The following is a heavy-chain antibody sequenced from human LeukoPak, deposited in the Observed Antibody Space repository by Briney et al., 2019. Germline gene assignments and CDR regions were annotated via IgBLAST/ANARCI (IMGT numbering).Heavy chain of an antibody. J-gene: IGHJ4*02. D-gene: IGHD3-10*01. V-gene: IGHV5-51*01. CDR2: IYPGDSDT. Sequence: GESLKISFKTPGYSFNNYWIGWVRQMPGKGPEWMGIIYPGDSDTRYSPSFQGRFTTSVDKSISTAYLQWSGLQASDTAIYYCARPRGFGAGNSPFDYWGQGTLVTVSS. CDR1: GYSFNNYW. CDR3: ARPRGFGAGNSPFDY.